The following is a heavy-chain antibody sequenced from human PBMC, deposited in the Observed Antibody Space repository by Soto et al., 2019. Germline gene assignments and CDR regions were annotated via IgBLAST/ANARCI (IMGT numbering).Heavy chain of an antibody. D-gene: IGHD2-15*01. CDR1: GFTFSTYG. CDR3: AQQKVVGTHYYYYYGRDV. CDR2: ISYDGSKK. Sequence: QVQLVESGGGVVQPGRSLRLSCAASGFTFSTYGMHWVRQAPGKGLEWVADISYDGSKKYYGDSVKGRYTISRDNSKNTMYLPMNSVRGEDTSVYYCAQQKVVGTHYYYYYGRDVWGQGTTVTVSS. V-gene: IGHV3-30*18. J-gene: IGHJ6*01.